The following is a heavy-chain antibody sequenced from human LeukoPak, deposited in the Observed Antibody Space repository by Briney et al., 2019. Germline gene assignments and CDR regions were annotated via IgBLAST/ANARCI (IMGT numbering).Heavy chain of an antibody. V-gene: IGHV3-11*01. CDR2: ISSSGSTI. CDR1: GFTFSDYY. Sequence: GGSLRLSCAASGFTFSDYYMSWIRQVPGKGLEWVSYISSSGSTIYYADSVKGRFTISRDNAKNSLYLQMNSLRAEDTAVYYCARGLYYYDSSGYYDEYFQHWGQGTLVTVSS. CDR3: ARGLYYYDSSGYYDEYFQH. J-gene: IGHJ1*01. D-gene: IGHD3-22*01.